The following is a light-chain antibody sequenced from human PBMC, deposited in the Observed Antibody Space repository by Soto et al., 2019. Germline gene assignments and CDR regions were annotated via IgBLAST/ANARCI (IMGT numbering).Light chain of an antibody. J-gene: IGKJ1*01. Sequence: EIVMTQSPATLSVSPGERATLSCRASQCVSSHLAWYQQQPGQAPRLLIYGASPRATGIPARFSGSGSGTEFTLTISSLQSEDFAVYYCQQYNNRPTFGQGTKV. CDR1: QCVSSH. CDR2: GAS. CDR3: QQYNNRPT. V-gene: IGKV3-15*01.